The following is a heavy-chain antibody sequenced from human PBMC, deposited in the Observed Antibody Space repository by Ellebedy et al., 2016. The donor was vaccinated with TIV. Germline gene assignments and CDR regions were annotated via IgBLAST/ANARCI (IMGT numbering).Heavy chain of an antibody. CDR3: ARGSPYGGSSGYLLDF. Sequence: GESLKISXAASGFTFSSYGMHWVRQAPGKGLEWVAVISYDGSNKYYADSVKGRFTISRDNAKNSLYLQMNSLRAEDTAVYYCARGSPYGGSSGYLLDFWGQGTLVTVSS. V-gene: IGHV3-30*03. CDR1: GFTFSSYG. J-gene: IGHJ4*02. D-gene: IGHD4-23*01. CDR2: ISYDGSNK.